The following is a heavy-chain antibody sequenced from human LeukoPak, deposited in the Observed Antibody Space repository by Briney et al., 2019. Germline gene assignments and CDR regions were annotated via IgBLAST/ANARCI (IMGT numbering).Heavy chain of an antibody. D-gene: IGHD2-2*01. CDR2: ISGTSSNT. V-gene: IGHV3-11*06. CDR1: GFSFSDYY. CDR3: VRDTSLLVVVPPAHQDWFDP. J-gene: IGHJ5*02. Sequence: GGSLRLSCAASGFSFSDYYMSWIRQAPGKGLEWVSFISGTSSNTKYADSVKGRFTISRDNAKNSLYLQMNSLRAEDTAIYYCVRDTSLLVVVPPAHQDWFDPWGQRTLVTVSS.